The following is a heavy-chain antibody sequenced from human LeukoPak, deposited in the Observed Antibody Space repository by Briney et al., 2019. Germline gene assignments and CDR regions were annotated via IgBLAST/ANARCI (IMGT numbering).Heavy chain of an antibody. CDR1: GFTVATYY. CDR2: ISYDGSSE. CDR3: AKEEYSYGANGHDGLTF. J-gene: IGHJ3*01. V-gene: IGHV3-30*18. Sequence: GGSLRLSCAASGFTVATYYMIWVRQAPGKGLEWVAVISYDGSSEDYADSVKGRFTISRDNSKNTLYLEMNSLRSEDTAVYYCAKEEYSYGANGHDGLTFWGQGTVVTVS. D-gene: IGHD5-18*01.